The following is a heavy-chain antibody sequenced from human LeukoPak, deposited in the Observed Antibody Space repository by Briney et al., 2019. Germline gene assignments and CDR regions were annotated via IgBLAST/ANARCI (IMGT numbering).Heavy chain of an antibody. Sequence: GGSLRLSCAASGFTFSSYSMNWVRQAPGKGLEWVSSISSSSSYIYYADSVKGRFTISRDNAKNSLYLQMNSLRVEDTAVYYCARDPRGYCSSTSCYPDAFDIWGQGTMVTVSS. CDR2: ISSSSSYI. CDR3: ARDPRGYCSSTSCYPDAFDI. CDR1: GFTFSSYS. J-gene: IGHJ3*02. D-gene: IGHD2-2*01. V-gene: IGHV3-21*01.